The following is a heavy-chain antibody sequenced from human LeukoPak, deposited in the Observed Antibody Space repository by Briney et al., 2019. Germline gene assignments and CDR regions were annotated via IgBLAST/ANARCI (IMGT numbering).Heavy chain of an antibody. CDR3: ARLRVAAASYYFDY. Sequence: SETLSLTCTVSGGSISSYYWSWIRQPPGKGLEWIGYIYYSGSTNYNPSLKSRVTMSVDTSKNQFSLKLSSVTAADTAVYYCARLRVAAASYYFDYWGQGTLVTVSS. V-gene: IGHV4-59*08. CDR2: IYYSGST. J-gene: IGHJ4*02. D-gene: IGHD6-13*01. CDR1: GGSISSYY.